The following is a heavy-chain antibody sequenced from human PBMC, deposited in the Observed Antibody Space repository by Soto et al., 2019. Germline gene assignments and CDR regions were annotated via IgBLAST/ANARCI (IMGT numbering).Heavy chain of an antibody. CDR1: GGTFNGYA. J-gene: IGHJ2*01. D-gene: IGHD5-12*01. CDR2: IIPFFDTA. CDR3: ARERLRGDGYNSPYWYFDL. Sequence: SVKVSCKASGGTFNGYAISWVRQAPGQGLEWMGVIIPFFDTANYAQKFQGRVTITADESTTTAYMELSSLRSEDTAVYYCARERLRGDGYNSPYWYFDLWGRGTLVTVSS. V-gene: IGHV1-69*13.